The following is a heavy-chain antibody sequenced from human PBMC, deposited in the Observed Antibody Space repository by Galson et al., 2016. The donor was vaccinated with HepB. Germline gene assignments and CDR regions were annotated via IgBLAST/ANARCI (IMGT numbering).Heavy chain of an antibody. CDR2: ISARGGIT. V-gene: IGHV3-23*01. D-gene: IGHD3-22*01. Sequence: SLRLSCAASGLTFTNYAMNWVRQAPGKGLEWVSGISARGGITYYADSVKGRFTISRDKSKNTLYLQMNSLRVEDTALYYCTKWRGRSGWGPEGFDYWGQGTLVTVSS. CDR3: TKWRGRSGWGPEGFDY. J-gene: IGHJ4*02. CDR1: GLTFTNYA.